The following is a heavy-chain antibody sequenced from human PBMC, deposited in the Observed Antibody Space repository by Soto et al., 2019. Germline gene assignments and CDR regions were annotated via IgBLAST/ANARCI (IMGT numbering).Heavy chain of an antibody. CDR2: ISYDGSNK. J-gene: IGHJ5*02. D-gene: IGHD3-22*01. CDR3: AKLLGHYYDSNHDWFDP. Sequence: PGGSLRLSCAASGFTFSSYGMHWVRQAPGKGLEWVAVISYDGSNKYYADSVKGRFTISRDNSKNTLYLQMNSLRAEDTAVYYCAKLLGHYYDSNHDWFDPWGQGTLVNVSS. CDR1: GFTFSSYG. V-gene: IGHV3-30*18.